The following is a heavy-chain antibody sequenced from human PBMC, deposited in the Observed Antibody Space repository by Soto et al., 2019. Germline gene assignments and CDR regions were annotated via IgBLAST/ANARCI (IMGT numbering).Heavy chain of an antibody. CDR2: IKQDGSEK. D-gene: IGHD6-13*01. CDR3: ARELHPPQEVQQQLVPDY. J-gene: IGHJ4*02. CDR1: GFTFSSYW. Sequence: GGSLRLSCAASGFTFSSYWMSWVRQAPGKGLEWVANIKQDGSEKYYVDSVKGRFTISRDNAKNSLYLQMNSLRAEDTAVYYCARELHPPQEVQQQLVPDYWGQGTLVTVSS. V-gene: IGHV3-7*01.